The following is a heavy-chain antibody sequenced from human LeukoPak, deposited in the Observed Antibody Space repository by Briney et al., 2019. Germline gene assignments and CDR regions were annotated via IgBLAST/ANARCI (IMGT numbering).Heavy chain of an antibody. V-gene: IGHV3-20*04. Sequence: GGSLRLSCAASGFTFDDYGMSWVRQAPGKELEWVSGINWNGGSTGYADSVKGRFTISRDNAKNTLYLQMNSLRAEDTAVYYCARDSLAWSTFDYWGQGTLVTVSS. J-gene: IGHJ4*02. CDR2: INWNGGST. D-gene: IGHD2-15*01. CDR1: GFTFDDYG. CDR3: ARDSLAWSTFDY.